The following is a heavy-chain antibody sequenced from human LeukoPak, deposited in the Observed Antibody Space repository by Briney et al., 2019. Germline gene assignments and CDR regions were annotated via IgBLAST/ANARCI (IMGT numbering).Heavy chain of an antibody. D-gene: IGHD3-22*01. J-gene: IGHJ4*02. CDR3: ASTYDSSGYHLDY. CDR2: IYSGGST. V-gene: IGHV3-66*01. Sequence: GGSLRLSCAAPGFTVSSNYMSWVRQAPGKGLEWVSVIYSGGSTYYADSVKGRFTISRDNSKNTLYLQMNSLRAEDTAVYYCASTYDSSGYHLDYWGQGTLVTVSS. CDR1: GFTVSSNY.